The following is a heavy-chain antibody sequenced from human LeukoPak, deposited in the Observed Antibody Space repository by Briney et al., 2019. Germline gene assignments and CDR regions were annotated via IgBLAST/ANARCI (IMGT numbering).Heavy chain of an antibody. Sequence: ASVKVSCKASGYTFTGYYMHWMRQAPGQGLEWMGWINANSGGTKYAQKFQGRVTVTRDTSITTAFMELSSLTSDDTAVYYCARDLGHPSSPTYWGQGTLVTVSS. D-gene: IGHD3-10*01. CDR2: INANSGGT. V-gene: IGHV1-2*02. CDR1: GYTFTGYY. J-gene: IGHJ4*02. CDR3: ARDLGHPSSPTY.